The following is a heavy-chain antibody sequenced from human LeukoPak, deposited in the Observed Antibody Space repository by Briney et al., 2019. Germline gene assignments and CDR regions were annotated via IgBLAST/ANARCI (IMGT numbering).Heavy chain of an antibody. V-gene: IGHV3-48*01. CDR3: ARRAGAYSHPYDY. D-gene: IGHD4/OR15-4a*01. CDR1: GSTFSSYG. J-gene: IGHJ4*02. CDR2: ISSSSSTI. Sequence: GGSLRLSCAASGSTFSSYGMTWVRQAPGKGLEWVSYISSSSSTIYYADSVKGRFTISRDNAKNSLYLQLNSLRAEDTAVYYCARRAGAYSHPYDYWGQGTLVTVSS.